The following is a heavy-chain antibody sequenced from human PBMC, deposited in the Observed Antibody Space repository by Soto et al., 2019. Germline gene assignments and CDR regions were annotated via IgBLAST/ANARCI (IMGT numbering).Heavy chain of an antibody. CDR2: ISGSGGST. V-gene: IGHV3-23*01. CDR3: VTATGYYGF. D-gene: IGHD3-9*01. J-gene: IGHJ4*01. Sequence: GGSLRLSCAASGFTFSSYAMSWVRQAPGKGLEWVSAISGSGGSTYYADSVKGRFTISRDNSKNTLYLQISSLTTDDTALYYCVTATGYYGFWGQGALVTVSS. CDR1: GFTFSSYA.